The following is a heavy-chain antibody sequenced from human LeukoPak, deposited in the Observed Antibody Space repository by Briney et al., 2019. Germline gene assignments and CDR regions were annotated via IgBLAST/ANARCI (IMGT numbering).Heavy chain of an antibody. CDR2: ISGSGGST. D-gene: IGHD3-22*01. J-gene: IGHJ4*02. CDR1: GFTFSSYA. CDR3: AKGDQDYYDSSGYPD. V-gene: IGHV3-23*01. Sequence: GGSLRLSCAASGFTFSSYAMSWVRQAPGKGLEWVSAISGSGGSTYYADSVKGRFTISRDNSKNTLYLQMNSLRAEDTAVYYCAKGDQDYYDSSGYPDWGQGTLVTVSS.